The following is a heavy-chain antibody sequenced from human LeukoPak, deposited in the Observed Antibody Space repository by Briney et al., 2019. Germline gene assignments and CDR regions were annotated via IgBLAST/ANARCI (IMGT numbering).Heavy chain of an antibody. V-gene: IGHV1-69*06. J-gene: IGHJ6*03. CDR3: SRGDSAEYYYMDV. CDR1: GGTFSSYA. Sequence: SVKVSCKASGGTFSSYAISWVRQAPGQGLEWMGGIIPIFGTANYAQKFQGRVTITADKSTSTAYMELSSLTSEDTAVYYCSRGDSAEYYYMDVWGKGTTVTISS. CDR2: IIPIFGTA.